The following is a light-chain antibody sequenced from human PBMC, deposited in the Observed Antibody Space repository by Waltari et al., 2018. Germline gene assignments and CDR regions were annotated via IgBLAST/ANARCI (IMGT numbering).Light chain of an antibody. CDR1: ITDVGIYAL. CDR3: CSFAGNSWV. CDR2: ETT. J-gene: IGLJ3*02. Sequence: QSALTQPASLSGSPGQSITISCTGTITDVGIYALFSWYQQHPGKAPNLLLHETTKRPSGVPSRVSGSKSGNTASLTISGLQPEDEAHYFCCSFAGNSWVFGGGTKLTVL. V-gene: IGLV2-23*01.